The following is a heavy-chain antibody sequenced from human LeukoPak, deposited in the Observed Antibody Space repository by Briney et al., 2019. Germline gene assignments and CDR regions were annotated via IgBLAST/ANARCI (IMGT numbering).Heavy chain of an antibody. V-gene: IGHV4-38-2*01. J-gene: IGHJ6*03. Sequence: PSETLSPTCAVSGYSISSGDYWAWIRQPPGKGLEWIGSIYHSGSTYYNPSLKSRVTISVDTSKNQFSLKLSSVTAADTAVYFCARGGYYYYYMDVWGKGTTVTVSS. CDR1: GYSISSGDY. CDR3: ARGGYYYYYMDV. D-gene: IGHD3-16*01. CDR2: IYHSGST.